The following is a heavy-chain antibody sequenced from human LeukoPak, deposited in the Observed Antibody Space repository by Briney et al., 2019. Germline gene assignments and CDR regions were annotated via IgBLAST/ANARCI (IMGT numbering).Heavy chain of an antibody. V-gene: IGHV1-2*02. CDR1: GYTFTGYY. J-gene: IGHJ6*03. CDR3: ARERSEAARPQTDTQPYYYYYYMDV. CDR2: INPNSGGT. Sequence: GASVKVSCKASGYTFTGYYMHWVRQAPGQGLEWMGWINPNSGGTNYAQKFQGRVTMTRDTSISTAYMELSRLRSDDTAVYYCARERSEAARPQTDTQPYYYYYYMDVWGKGTTVTVSS. D-gene: IGHD6-6*01.